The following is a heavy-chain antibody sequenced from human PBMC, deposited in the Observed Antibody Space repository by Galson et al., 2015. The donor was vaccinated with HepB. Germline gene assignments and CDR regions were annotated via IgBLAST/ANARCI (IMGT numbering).Heavy chain of an antibody. V-gene: IGHV3-23*01. Sequence: SLRLSCAASGFTFSSFAMNWVRQAPGKGLEWVSAISGSGGSTFYAHSVKGRFTLSRDNSKNTLYLQMNSLRADDTAVYYCAKGTTAGIGGGTYWGQGTLVTVSS. CDR3: AKGTTAGIGGGTY. D-gene: IGHD6-13*01. CDR1: GFTFSSFA. J-gene: IGHJ4*02. CDR2: ISGSGGST.